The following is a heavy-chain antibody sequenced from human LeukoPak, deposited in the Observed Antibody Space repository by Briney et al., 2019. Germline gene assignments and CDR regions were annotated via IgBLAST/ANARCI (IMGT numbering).Heavy chain of an antibody. CDR2: IYYSDST. CDR3: ARFPGGAEYRHYYYMDV. Sequence: SETLSLTCTVSGGSISSYYWSWIRQPPGKGLECLGYIYYSDSTNYNPSLKSRVTVSVDTSKNQFSLKLSSVTAADTAVYYCARFPGGAEYRHYYYMDVWGKGTTVTVSS. D-gene: IGHD1-14*01. CDR1: GGSISSYY. V-gene: IGHV4-59*01. J-gene: IGHJ6*03.